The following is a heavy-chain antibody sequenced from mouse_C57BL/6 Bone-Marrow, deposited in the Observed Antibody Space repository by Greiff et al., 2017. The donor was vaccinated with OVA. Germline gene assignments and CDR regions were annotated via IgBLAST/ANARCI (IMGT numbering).Heavy chain of an antibody. CDR2: IHPNSGST. CDR1: GYTFTSYW. Sequence: VQLQQPGAELVKPGASVKLSCKASGYTFTSYWMHWVKQRPGQGLEWIGMIHPNSGSTNYNEKFKSKATLTVDKSSSTAYMQLSSLTSEDSAVYYCARREITTVVGDYWGQGTTLTVSS. J-gene: IGHJ2*01. V-gene: IGHV1-64*01. D-gene: IGHD1-1*01. CDR3: ARREITTVVGDY.